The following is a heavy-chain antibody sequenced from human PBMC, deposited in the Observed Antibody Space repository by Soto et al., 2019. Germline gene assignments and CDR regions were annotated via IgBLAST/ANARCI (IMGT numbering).Heavy chain of an antibody. V-gene: IGHV1-69*13. J-gene: IGHJ6*02. Sequence: GASVKVSCKASGGTFSSYAISWVRQAPGQGLEWMGGIIPIFGTANYAQKFQGRVTITADESTSTAYMELSSLRSEDTAVYYCARARGGPITMIVVGDYYYYYGMDVWGQGTTVTVSS. CDR1: GGTFSSYA. CDR2: IIPIFGTA. CDR3: ARARGGPITMIVVGDYYYYYGMDV. D-gene: IGHD3-22*01.